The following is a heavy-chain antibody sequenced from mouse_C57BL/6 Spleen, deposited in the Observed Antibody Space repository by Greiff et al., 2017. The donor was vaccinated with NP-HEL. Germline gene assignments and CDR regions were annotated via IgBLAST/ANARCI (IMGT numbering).Heavy chain of an antibody. CDR2: IYPSSGNT. Sequence: LVESGAELARPGASVKLSCKASGYTFTSYGISWVKQRTGQGLEWIGEIYPSSGNTYYNEKFKGKATLTADKSSSTAYMELRSLTSEDSAVDVCAEGAITTVVAMDYWGQGTSVTVSS. CDR1: GYTFTSYG. J-gene: IGHJ4*01. D-gene: IGHD1-1*01. CDR3: AEGAITTVVAMDY. V-gene: IGHV1-81*01.